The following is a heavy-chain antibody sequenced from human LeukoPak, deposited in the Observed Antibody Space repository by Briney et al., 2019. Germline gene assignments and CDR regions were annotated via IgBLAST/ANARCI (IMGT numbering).Heavy chain of an antibody. D-gene: IGHD6-13*01. J-gene: IGHJ4*02. CDR1: GGSISSGGYY. CDR3: AREAAAGMTFFDY. Sequence: SETLSLTCTVSGGSISSGGYYWSWIRQHPGKGLEWIGYIYYSGSTYYNPSLKSRVTTSVDTSKNQFSLKLSSVTAADTAVYYCAREAAAGMTFFDYWGQGTLVTVSS. V-gene: IGHV4-31*03. CDR2: IYYSGST.